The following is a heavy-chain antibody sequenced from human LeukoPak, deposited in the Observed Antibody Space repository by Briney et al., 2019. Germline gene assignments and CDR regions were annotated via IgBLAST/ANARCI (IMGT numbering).Heavy chain of an antibody. CDR2: IYYSGST. J-gene: IGHJ3*02. Sequence: PSETLSLTCTVSGGSISSYYWSWIRQPPGKGLEWIGYIYYSGSTNYNPSLKSRVTISVATSKNQFSLKLSSVTAADTAVYYCAGDRIAAFGKVSYAFDIWGQGTMVTVSS. V-gene: IGHV4-59*01. CDR1: GGSISSYY. CDR3: AGDRIAAFGKVSYAFDI. D-gene: IGHD6-13*01.